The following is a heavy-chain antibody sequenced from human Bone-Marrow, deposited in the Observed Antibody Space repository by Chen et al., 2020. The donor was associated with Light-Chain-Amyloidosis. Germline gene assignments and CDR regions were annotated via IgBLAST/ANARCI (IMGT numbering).Heavy chain of an antibody. CDR1: GYTFPNYW. CDR2: IYPDDSDA. V-gene: IGHV5-51*01. J-gene: IGHJ4*02. D-gene: IGHD5-12*01. Sequence: EVQLEQSGPEVKKPGESLNISCKGSGYTFPNYWIGGVRQMPGKGLEWMGVIYPDDSDARYSPSFEGQVTISADKSITTAYLQWRSLKASDTAMYYCARRRDGYNFDYWGQGTLVTVSS. CDR3: ARRRDGYNFDY.